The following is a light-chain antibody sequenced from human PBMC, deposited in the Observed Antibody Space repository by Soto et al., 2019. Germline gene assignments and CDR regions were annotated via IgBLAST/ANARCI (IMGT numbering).Light chain of an antibody. CDR2: GAS. V-gene: IGKV3-20*01. CDR3: HQYGRSPPWT. Sequence: EIVLTQSPGTLSLSPGERATLSCRASQSVSSFYLAWYRQKPGQAPRLLIYGASSRASGIPDRFSGRGSGTDFPLTISRLEPEDFAVYYWHQYGRSPPWTFGQGTKVEIK. CDR1: QSVSSFY. J-gene: IGKJ1*01.